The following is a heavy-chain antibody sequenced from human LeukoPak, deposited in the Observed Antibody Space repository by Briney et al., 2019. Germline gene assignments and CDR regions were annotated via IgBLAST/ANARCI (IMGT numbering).Heavy chain of an antibody. CDR1: GGSFSGYY. V-gene: IGHV4-34*01. Sequence: SETLSLTCAVYGGSFSGYYWSWIRPPPGKGLEWIGEINHSGSTNYNPSLKSRVTISVDTSKNQFSLKLTSVTAADTAVYYCATQTGSGLFILPGGQGTLVTVSS. J-gene: IGHJ4*02. CDR3: ATQTGSGLFILP. CDR2: INHSGST. D-gene: IGHD3/OR15-3a*01.